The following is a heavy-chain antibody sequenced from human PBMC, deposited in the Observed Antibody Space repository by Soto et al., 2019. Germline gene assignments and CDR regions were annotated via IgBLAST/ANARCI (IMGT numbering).Heavy chain of an antibody. CDR3: ARGFPSGDFSSGYSRFYFDY. V-gene: IGHV1-69*06. J-gene: IGHJ4*02. CDR2: IIPIFGTP. CDR1: GYTFTSYG. Sequence: SVKVSCKASGYTFTSYGISWVRQAPGQGLEWMGWIIPIFGTPNYAQKFQGRVTITADKSTSSAYMQLSSLRSEDTAVYYCARGFPSGDFSSGYSRFYFDYWGQGTLVTVSS. D-gene: IGHD3-3*01.